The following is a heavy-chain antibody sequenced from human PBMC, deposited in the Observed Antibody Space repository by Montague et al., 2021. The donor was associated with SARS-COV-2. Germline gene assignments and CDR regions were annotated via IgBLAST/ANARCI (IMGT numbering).Heavy chain of an antibody. V-gene: IGHV4-34*01. J-gene: IGHJ6*03. D-gene: IGHD2-2*02. CDR3: ARLRDGVVPSPILEVGPYYYYYYMDV. CDR1: GTSFSGYY. CDR2: INHGGST. Sequence: SETLSLTCAVHGTSFSGYYWNWIRQPPGKGLEWIGDINHGGSTKYSPSLKSRLTISADTSKNQFSLKLTSVAAADTAVYYCARLRDGVVPSPILEVGPYYYYYYMDVWGRGTTVTVSS.